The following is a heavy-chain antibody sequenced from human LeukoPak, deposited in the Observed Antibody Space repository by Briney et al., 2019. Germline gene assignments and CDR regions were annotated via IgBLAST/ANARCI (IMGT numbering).Heavy chain of an antibody. CDR1: GFTFSTYD. D-gene: IGHD3-22*01. CDR3: ARVYYYDSSGYYDY. V-gene: IGHV3-48*03. Sequence: GGSLRLSCTASGFTFSTYDMNWIRQAPGKGLEWVSYISSSGNTIYYADSVKGRFTISRDNAKNSLYLQMNSLRAEDTALYYCARVYYYDSSGYYDYWGQGTLVTVSS. J-gene: IGHJ4*02. CDR2: ISSSGNTI.